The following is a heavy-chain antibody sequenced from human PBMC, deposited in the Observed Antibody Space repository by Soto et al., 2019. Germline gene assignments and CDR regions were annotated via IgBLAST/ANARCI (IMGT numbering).Heavy chain of an antibody. CDR2: ISWNSGSI. D-gene: IGHD6-19*01. V-gene: IGHV3-9*01. CDR3: GKDIGLVLSFDFGY. J-gene: IGHJ4*02. CDR1: GFTFDDYA. Sequence: EVQLVESGGGLVQPGRSLRLSCAASGFTFDDYAMHWVRHAPRKGMEWVSGISWNSGSIGYADSVKGRLTIARVNAENSLYLPMNSLRADDTAWFYCGKDIGLVLSFDFGYWGQGTRVTVSS.